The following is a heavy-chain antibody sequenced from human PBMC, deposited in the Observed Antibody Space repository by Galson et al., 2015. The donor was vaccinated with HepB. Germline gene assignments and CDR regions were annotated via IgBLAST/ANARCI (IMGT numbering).Heavy chain of an antibody. J-gene: IGHJ4*02. Sequence: SLRLSCAASGFTFSTYSMNWVRQAPGKGLEWVSYISSAGDTIFYADSEKGRFTISRDNAKNSLYLQMNSLTAEDTAVYYCARVPLNNWGGGGRPFDYWGQGTLVTVSS. CDR1: GFTFSTYS. D-gene: IGHD2-21*01. CDR3: ARVPLNNWGGGGRPFDY. V-gene: IGHV3-48*01. CDR2: ISSAGDTI.